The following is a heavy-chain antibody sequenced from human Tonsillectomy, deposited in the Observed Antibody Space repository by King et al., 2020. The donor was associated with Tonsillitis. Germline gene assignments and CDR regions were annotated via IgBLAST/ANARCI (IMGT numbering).Heavy chain of an antibody. J-gene: IGHJ3*02. Sequence: VQLVESGGGLVQPGRSLRLSCAASGFTFDDYAMHWVRQAPGKGLEWVSGISWNSGSIGYADSVKGRFNISRDNAKNSLYLQMNSLRAEDTALYYCAKDLSGDDAFDIWGQGTMVTVSS. V-gene: IGHV3-9*01. CDR1: GFTFDDYA. CDR3: AKDLSGDDAFDI. D-gene: IGHD1-26*01. CDR2: ISWNSGSI.